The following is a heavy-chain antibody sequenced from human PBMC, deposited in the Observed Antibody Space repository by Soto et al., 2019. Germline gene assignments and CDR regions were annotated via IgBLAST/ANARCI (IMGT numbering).Heavy chain of an antibody. CDR1: GGSISSGDYY. V-gene: IGHV4-30-4*01. CDR2: IYYSGST. Sequence: PSETLSLTCTVSGGSISSGDYYWSWIRQPPGKGLEWIGYIYYSGSTYYNPSLKSRVTISVDTSKNQFSLKLSSVTAADTAVYYCARDRIYYDSSGYYDYWGQGTLVTVSS. J-gene: IGHJ4*02. CDR3: ARDRIYYDSSGYYDY. D-gene: IGHD3-22*01.